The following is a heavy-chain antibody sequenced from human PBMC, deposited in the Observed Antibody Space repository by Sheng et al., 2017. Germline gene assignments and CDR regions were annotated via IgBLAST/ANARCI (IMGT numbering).Heavy chain of an antibody. D-gene: IGHD7-27*01. CDR3: ARDQNWGYSSLDL. CDR2: IWYDGSNQ. V-gene: IGHV3-33*01. Sequence: QVRLVESGGRVVQPGRSLRLSCAASGFTFRSHGMHWVRQAPGKGLEWVAVIWYDGSNQYCVDSVKGRFTISRDNVKNTLYLQMNSLRVEDTAVYYCARDQNWGYSSLDLWGRGTLVTVSS. CDR1: GFTFRSHG. J-gene: IGHJ2*01.